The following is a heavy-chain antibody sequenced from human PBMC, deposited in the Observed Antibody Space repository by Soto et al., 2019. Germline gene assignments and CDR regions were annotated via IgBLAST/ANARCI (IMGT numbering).Heavy chain of an antibody. Sequence: QVQLVQSGAEVKKPGSSVKVSCKASGGTFSSYAISWVRQAPGQGLEWMGGIIPIFGTANYAQKFQGRVTITADESTSTAYMELCSLRSEDTAVYYCASRVRAYYDFWSGPKGFDYWGQGTLVTVSS. CDR3: ASRVRAYYDFWSGPKGFDY. CDR2: IIPIFGTA. D-gene: IGHD3-3*01. V-gene: IGHV1-69*01. J-gene: IGHJ4*02. CDR1: GGTFSSYA.